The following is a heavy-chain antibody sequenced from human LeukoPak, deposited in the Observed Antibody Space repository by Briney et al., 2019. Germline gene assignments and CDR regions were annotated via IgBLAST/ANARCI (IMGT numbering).Heavy chain of an antibody. CDR3: ARGPYYYYYMDV. Sequence: PSETLSLTCTVSGGSISSGGYYWSWIRQHPGKGLEWIGYIYYSGSTYYNPSLKSRVTISVDTSKKQFSLKLSSVTAADTAVYYCARGPYYYYYMDVWGKGTTVTVSS. CDR2: IYYSGST. J-gene: IGHJ6*03. V-gene: IGHV4-31*03. CDR1: GGSISSGGYY.